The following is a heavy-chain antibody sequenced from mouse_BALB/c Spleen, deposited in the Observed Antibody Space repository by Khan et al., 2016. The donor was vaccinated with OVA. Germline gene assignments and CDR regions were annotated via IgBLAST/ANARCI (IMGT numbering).Heavy chain of an antibody. CDR1: GYSFTSYW. V-gene: IGHV1-5*01. J-gene: IGHJ3*01. Sequence: EVELVESGTVLARPGASVKMSCKTSGYSFTSYWMHWIKQRPGQGLEWIGAIYPGNSDANYNQKFKDKAKLTAVTSASTANMELSSLTDEDSAVYYCTRWGYWFAYWGQGTLVTVSA. CDR2: IYPGNSDA. CDR3: TRWGYWFAY. D-gene: IGHD2-2*01.